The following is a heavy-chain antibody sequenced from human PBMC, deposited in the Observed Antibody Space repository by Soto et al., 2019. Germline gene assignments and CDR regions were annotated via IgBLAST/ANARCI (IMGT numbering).Heavy chain of an antibody. V-gene: IGHV3-11*01. CDR3: ARDLGYYASDGYFDY. J-gene: IGHJ4*02. Sequence: QVQLVESGGGLVKPGGSLRLSCAASGFTFSDYYMSWIRQAPGKGLEWVSYISSSGDIIYYADSVKGRFTISRDNAKNSLYLQLNSLRAEDAAVYYCARDLGYYASDGYFDYWGQGTVVTVSS. CDR2: ISSSGDII. D-gene: IGHD3-22*01. CDR1: GFTFSDYY.